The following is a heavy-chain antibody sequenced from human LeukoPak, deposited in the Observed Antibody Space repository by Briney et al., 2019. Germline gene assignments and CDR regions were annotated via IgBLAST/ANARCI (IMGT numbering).Heavy chain of an antibody. CDR2: ISNDGSSK. CDR1: GFSFSSYG. V-gene: IGHV3-30*03. J-gene: IGHJ3*02. CDR3: AREENVLLWFGELNAFDI. D-gene: IGHD3-10*01. Sequence: GGSLRLSCAASGFSFSSYGMHWVRQAPGKGLEWVAGISNDGSSKYFADSVKGRFTISRDNSNNTLYLQMNSLRAEDTAVYYCAREENVLLWFGELNAFDIWGQGTMVTVSS.